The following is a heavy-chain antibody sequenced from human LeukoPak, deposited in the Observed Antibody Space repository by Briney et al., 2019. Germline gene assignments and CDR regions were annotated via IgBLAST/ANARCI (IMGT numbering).Heavy chain of an antibody. CDR1: SGSISFYY. CDR3: ARGHCSGSGCWFDP. J-gene: IGHJ5*02. V-gene: IGHV4-59*01. Sequence: SETLSLTCTVSSGSISFYYWSWIRQPPGKGLEWIGYIYYSGSTNYNPSLKSRVTISLDTSNKQLSMKMSSVTAADTAVYYCARGHCSGSGCWFDPWGQGTLVTVSS. D-gene: IGHD2-15*01. CDR2: IYYSGST.